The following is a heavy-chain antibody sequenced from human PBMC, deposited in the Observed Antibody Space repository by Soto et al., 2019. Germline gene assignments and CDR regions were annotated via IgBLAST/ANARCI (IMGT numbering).Heavy chain of an antibody. D-gene: IGHD6-13*01. CDR2: ISAYNGNT. J-gene: IGHJ4*02. Sequence: EASVKVSCKASGYTFSSYGISWGRQAPGQGLEWMGWISAYNGNTNYAQKLQGRVTMTTDTSTSTAYMELRSLRSDDTAVYYCARDLGQQLVDYWGQGTLVTVSS. CDR3: ARDLGQQLVDY. CDR1: GYTFSSYG. V-gene: IGHV1-18*01.